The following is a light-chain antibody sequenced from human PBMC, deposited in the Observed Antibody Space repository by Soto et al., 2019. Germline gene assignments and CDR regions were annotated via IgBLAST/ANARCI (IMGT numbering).Light chain of an antibody. CDR2: AAS. CDR1: QSISTY. V-gene: IGKV1-39*01. J-gene: IGKJ1*01. CDR3: QQSYSTPQT. Sequence: DIQMTQSPSSLSASVGDRVTITCRASQSISTYLNWYQQKLGKAPKLLIHAASSLQSGVQSRFSGSGSGTDFTLTIRSLQPEDFATYYCQQSYSTPQTFGQGTKVDIK.